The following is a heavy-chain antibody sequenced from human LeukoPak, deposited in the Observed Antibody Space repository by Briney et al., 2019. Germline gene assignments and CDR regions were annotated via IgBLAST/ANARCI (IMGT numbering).Heavy chain of an antibody. V-gene: IGHV4-59*01. CDR1: GGSISSYY. D-gene: IGHD5-24*01. J-gene: IGHJ4*02. Sequence: SETLSLTCSVSGGSISSYYWSWIRQPPGKGLEWIGYIYSSGSTNYNPSLKSRVTISVDTSKNQFSLNLGSVTAADTAVYYCARTRRDGYNYFDYWGQGTLVTASS. CDR3: ARTRRDGYNYFDY. CDR2: IYSSGST.